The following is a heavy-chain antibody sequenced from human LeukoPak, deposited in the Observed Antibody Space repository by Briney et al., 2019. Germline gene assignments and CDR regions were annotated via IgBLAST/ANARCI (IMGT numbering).Heavy chain of an antibody. Sequence: PSETLSLTCTVSGGSINSYYWSWIRQPPGKGLEWIGFIYYSGSTNYNPSLKSRVTISVDTSKNQFSLKLSSVTAADTAVYYCAGLYSEYYYYYMDVWGKGTTVTVSS. D-gene: IGHD5-12*01. CDR1: GGSINSYY. CDR2: IYYSGST. CDR3: AGLYSEYYYYYMDV. V-gene: IGHV4-59*13. J-gene: IGHJ6*03.